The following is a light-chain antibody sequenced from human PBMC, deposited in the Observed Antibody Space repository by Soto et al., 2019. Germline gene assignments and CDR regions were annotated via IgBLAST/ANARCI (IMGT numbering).Light chain of an antibody. J-gene: IGKJ4*01. CDR3: QQYDSRRPPVT. CDR1: QSIKTN. V-gene: IGKV3-15*01. Sequence: DIVLTQSPATLSVSPGDRATLSCRASQSIKTNLAWYQHKLGQAPRLLIFGASTRVTGVPPRFSGSGSGTDFTLTISFLKSVDLGIYYCQQYDSRRPPVTFGGGTKVEI. CDR2: GAS.